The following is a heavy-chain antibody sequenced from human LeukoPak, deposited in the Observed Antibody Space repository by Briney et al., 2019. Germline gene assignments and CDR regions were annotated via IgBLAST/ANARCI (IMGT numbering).Heavy chain of an antibody. V-gene: IGHV4-34*01. CDR3: AREGGLRYFDWLFDYFDY. CDR2: INHSGST. J-gene: IGHJ4*02. CDR1: GGSFSGYY. D-gene: IGHD3-9*01. Sequence: SETLSLTCAVYGGSFSGYYWSWIRQPPGKGLEWIGEINHSGSTNYNPSLKSRVTISVDTSKNQFSLKLSSMTAADTAVYYCAREGGLRYFDWLFDYFDYWGQGTLVTVSS.